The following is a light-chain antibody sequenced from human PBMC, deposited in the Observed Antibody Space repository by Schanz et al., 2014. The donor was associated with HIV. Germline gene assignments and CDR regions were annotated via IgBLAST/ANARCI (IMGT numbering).Light chain of an antibody. CDR2: GAS. J-gene: IGKJ3*01. V-gene: IGKV3-15*01. Sequence: EIVMTQSPATLSVSPGERATLSCRASQTVGSNVAWYQQKPGQSPRLLIYGASTRANGIPARFSGSGSGTEFTHTISSLQSEDSAVYYCQQYDNWPPFTFGPGTRVD. CDR3: QQYDNWPPFT. CDR1: QTVGSN.